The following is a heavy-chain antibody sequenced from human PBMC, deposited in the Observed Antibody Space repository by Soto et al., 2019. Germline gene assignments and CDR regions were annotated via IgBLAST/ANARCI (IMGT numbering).Heavy chain of an antibody. CDR3: VKGNKLLRYYFEY. D-gene: IGHD3-10*01. CDR1: GFIFSSCA. V-gene: IGHV3-64D*06. J-gene: IGHJ4*02. CDR2: ITSDGDKI. Sequence: GGSLRLSCSASGFIFSSCAMHCVRQAPWMGLEYVSVITSDGDKIYHADSVKGRFTISRDNSKNTLYLQMSSLRVEDTAVYYCVKGNKLLRYYFEYWGQGT.